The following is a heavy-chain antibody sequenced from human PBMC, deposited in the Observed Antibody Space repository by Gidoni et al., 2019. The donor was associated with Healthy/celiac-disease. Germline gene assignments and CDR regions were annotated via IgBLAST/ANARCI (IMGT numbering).Heavy chain of an antibody. CDR3: ARRLGYCSGGSCYLQFDY. Sequence: EVQLVQSGAEVTKPGESLKISCKGSGYSFTSYWLGWVRQMPGKGREWMGIIYPGDSDTRYSPSFQGQVTISDDKSISTAYLQWSSLKASDTAMYYCARRLGYCSGGSCYLQFDYWGQGTLVTVSS. CDR2: IYPGDSDT. D-gene: IGHD2-15*01. J-gene: IGHJ4*02. CDR1: GYSFTSYW. V-gene: IGHV5-51*01.